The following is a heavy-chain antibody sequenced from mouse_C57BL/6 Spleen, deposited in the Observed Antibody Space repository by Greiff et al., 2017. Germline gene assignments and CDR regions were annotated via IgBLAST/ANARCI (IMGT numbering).Heavy chain of an antibody. CDR2: INYDGSST. Sequence: EVKLMESEGGLVQPGSSMKLSCTASGFTFSDYYMAWVRQVPEKGLEWVANINYDGSSTYYLDSLKSRFIISRDNAKNILYLQMSSLKSEDTATYYCARGLSFYWYFDVWGTGTTVTVSS. CDR3: ARGLSFYWYFDV. CDR1: GFTFSDYY. J-gene: IGHJ1*03. V-gene: IGHV5-16*01.